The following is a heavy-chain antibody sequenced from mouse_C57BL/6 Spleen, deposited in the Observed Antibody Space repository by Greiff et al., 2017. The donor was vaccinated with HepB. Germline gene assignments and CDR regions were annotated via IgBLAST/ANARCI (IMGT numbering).Heavy chain of an antibody. CDR3: TTELGRNPWFAY. D-gene: IGHD4-1*01. Sequence: EVKLVESGAELVRPGASVKLSCTASGFNIKDDYMHWVKQRPEQGLEWIGWIDPENGDTEYASKFQGKATITADTSSNTAYLQLSSLTSEDTAVYYCTTELGRNPWFAYWGQGTLVTVSA. J-gene: IGHJ3*01. CDR2: IDPENGDT. V-gene: IGHV14-4*01. CDR1: GFNIKDDY.